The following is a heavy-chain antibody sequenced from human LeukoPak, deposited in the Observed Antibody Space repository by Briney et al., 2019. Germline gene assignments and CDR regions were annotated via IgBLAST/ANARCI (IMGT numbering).Heavy chain of an antibody. CDR2: IYPGDSDT. CDR3: ARTLGVYGGFFDY. Sequence: GESLKISCKGSGYRFTNYWIGWVRQMPGKGLEWMGIIYPGDSDTRYSPSFQGQVTISAGKSISTAYLQWSSLKASDTAMYYCARTLGVYGGFFDYWGQGTLVTVSS. V-gene: IGHV5-51*01. CDR1: GYRFTNYW. J-gene: IGHJ4*02. D-gene: IGHD5/OR15-5a*01.